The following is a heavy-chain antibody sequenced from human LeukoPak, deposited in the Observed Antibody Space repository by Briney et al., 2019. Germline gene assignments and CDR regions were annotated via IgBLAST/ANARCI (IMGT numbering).Heavy chain of an antibody. D-gene: IGHD2-2*01. CDR3: AGQYCSSTSCLGLWAFDI. Sequence: KTSETLSLTCTVSGGSISSYYWSWIRQPAGKGLEWIGRIYTSGSTNYNPSLKSRVTMSVDTSKNQFSLKLSSVTAADTAVYYCAGQYCSSTSCLGLWAFDIWGQGTMVTVSS. CDR1: GGSISSYY. V-gene: IGHV4-4*07. CDR2: IYTSGST. J-gene: IGHJ3*02.